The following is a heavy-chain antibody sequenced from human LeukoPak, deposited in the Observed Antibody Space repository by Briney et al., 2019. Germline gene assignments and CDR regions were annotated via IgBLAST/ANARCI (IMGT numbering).Heavy chain of an antibody. CDR2: ISYDGSNK. V-gene: IGHV3-30*04. D-gene: IGHD3-16*01. CDR1: GFTFSSYA. CDR3: ARDRSWGRMATSFDY. J-gene: IGHJ4*02. Sequence: GRSLRLSCAASGFTFSSYAMHWVRQAPGKGLEWVAVISYDGSNKYYADSVKGRFTISRDNSKNTLYLQMNSLRAEDTAVYYCARDRSWGRMATSFDYWGQGTLVTVSS.